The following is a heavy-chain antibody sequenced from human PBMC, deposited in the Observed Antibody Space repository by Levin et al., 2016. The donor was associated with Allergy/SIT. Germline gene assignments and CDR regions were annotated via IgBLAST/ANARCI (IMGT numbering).Heavy chain of an antibody. J-gene: IGHJ6*02. CDR3: ARAEVRLRGRALVMRGEVYYSYGMDV. V-gene: IGHV4-34*13. Sequence: WIRQPPGKGLEWIGEINHSGNTNSSPSLKSRVTIAVDTSKNQFSLHLSSVSAADTAVYFCARAEVRLRGRALVMRGEVYYSYGMDVWGQGTTVTVSS. D-gene: IGHD3-10*01. CDR2: INHSGNT.